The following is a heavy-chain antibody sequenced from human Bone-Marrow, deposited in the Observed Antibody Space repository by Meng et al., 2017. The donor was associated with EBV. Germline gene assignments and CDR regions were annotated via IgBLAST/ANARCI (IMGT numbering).Heavy chain of an antibody. CDR1: GGSISSINW. D-gene: IGHD2-2*01. Sequence: QWRVAESGPGLGKLSGTLSLTCAFSGGSISSINWWSWVRQPPGKGLEWIGKIYHSGSTNYNPSLKSRVTISVDKSKNQFSLKLSSVTAADTAVYYCARGYCSSTSCYGSDWFDPWGQGTLVTVSS. CDR3: ARGYCSSTSCYGSDWFDP. CDR2: IYHSGST. J-gene: IGHJ5*02. V-gene: IGHV4-4*02.